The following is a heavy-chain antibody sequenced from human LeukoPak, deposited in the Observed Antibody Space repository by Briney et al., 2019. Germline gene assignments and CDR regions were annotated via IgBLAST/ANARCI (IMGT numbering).Heavy chain of an antibody. CDR3: ARASTQPDTEDY. V-gene: IGHV3-21*01. J-gene: IGHJ4*02. D-gene: IGHD5-18*01. Sequence: GGSLRLSCAASGFTFSSYSMNWVRQAPGKGLEWVSSISSSSSYIYYADSVKGRFTISRDNAKTSLYLQMNSLRAEDTAVYYCARASTQPDTEDYWGQGTLVTVSS. CDR1: GFTFSSYS. CDR2: ISSSSSYI.